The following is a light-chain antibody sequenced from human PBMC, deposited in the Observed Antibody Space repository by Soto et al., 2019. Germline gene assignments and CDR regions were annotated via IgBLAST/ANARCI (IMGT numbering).Light chain of an antibody. V-gene: IGKV1-5*03. CDR2: KAS. J-gene: IGKJ4*01. Sequence: DIQMTQSPSTLSASVGASVTITCRSSQSISTWLAWYQQKPGKAPKLLVYKASSLESGVPSRFSGSGSGTEFTLTISSLQPDDFATYYCQHYDTYPLTFGGGTNVEIK. CDR3: QHYDTYPLT. CDR1: QSISTW.